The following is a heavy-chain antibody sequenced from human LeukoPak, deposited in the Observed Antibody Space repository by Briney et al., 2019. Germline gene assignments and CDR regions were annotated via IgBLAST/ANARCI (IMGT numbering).Heavy chain of an antibody. CDR3: ARTYYYGSGSYPFDY. CDR1: GYSFTSYW. CDR2: IYPGDSDT. J-gene: IGHJ4*02. V-gene: IGHV5-51*01. D-gene: IGHD3-10*01. Sequence: GESLKISCKGSGYSFTSYWIGWVRQMPGKGLEGMGIIYPGDSDTRYSPSFQGQVTISADKSIRTAYLQWSSLKASDTAMYYCARTYYYGSGSYPFDYWGQGTLVTVSS.